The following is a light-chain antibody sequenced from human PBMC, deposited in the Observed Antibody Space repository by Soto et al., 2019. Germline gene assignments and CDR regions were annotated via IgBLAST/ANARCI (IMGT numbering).Light chain of an antibody. CDR2: QTS. CDR1: QSVSSNY. V-gene: IGKV3-20*01. CDR3: QQYGSSGT. Sequence: EIVLTQSPGTLSLSPGERATLSCRASQSVSSNYLAWYQQIPGQAPRLLIYQTSIRAAGIPARFSASGSGTDFTLTISRLEPEDFAVYCQQYGSSGTFGQGTKVDIK. J-gene: IGKJ1*01.